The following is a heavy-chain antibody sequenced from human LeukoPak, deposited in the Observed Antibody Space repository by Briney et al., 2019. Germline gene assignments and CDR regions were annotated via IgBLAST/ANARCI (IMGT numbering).Heavy chain of an antibody. CDR1: GYTFTGYY. CDR3: AGTSGGGWFDP. CDR2: INPNSGGT. J-gene: IGHJ5*02. D-gene: IGHD6-19*01. V-gene: IGHV1-2*02. Sequence: GASVKVSCKASGYTFTGYYMHWVRQAPGQGLEWMGWINPNSGGTSYAQKFQGRVTMTRDTSISTAYMELSRLRSDDTAVYYCAGTSGGGWFDPWGQGTLVTVSS.